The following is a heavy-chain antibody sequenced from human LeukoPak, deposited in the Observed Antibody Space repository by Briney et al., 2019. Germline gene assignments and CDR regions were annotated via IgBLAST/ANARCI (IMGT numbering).Heavy chain of an antibody. J-gene: IGHJ6*03. CDR1: GGSISSGSYY. CDR2: IYSSGST. Sequence: SETLSLTCTVSGGSISSGSYYWSWIRQPAGKGLEWIGRIYSSGSTNYNPSLKSRVTISVDTTKNHFSLTLSSVTAPDTAVYYCARDGGSSWYDPYYYYYMDVWGKGTTVAVSS. D-gene: IGHD6-13*01. V-gene: IGHV4-61*02. CDR3: ARDGGSSWYDPYYYYYMDV.